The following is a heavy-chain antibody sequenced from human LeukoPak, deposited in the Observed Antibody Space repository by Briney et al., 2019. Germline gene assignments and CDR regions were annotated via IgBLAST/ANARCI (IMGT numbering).Heavy chain of an antibody. Sequence: GGSLRPSCAASGFTFSTYSMNWVRQAPGKGLEWVSYISSSGNTIYYADSVKGRFTISRDNAKNSLYLQINSLRAEDAAVYYCARDENNSGTYYDAFDIWGQGTMVTVSS. CDR3: ARDENNSGTYYDAFDI. CDR1: GFTFSTYS. D-gene: IGHD1-26*01. CDR2: ISSSGNTI. J-gene: IGHJ3*02. V-gene: IGHV3-48*01.